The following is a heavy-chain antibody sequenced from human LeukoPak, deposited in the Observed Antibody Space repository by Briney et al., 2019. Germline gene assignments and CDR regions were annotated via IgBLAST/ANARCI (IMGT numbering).Heavy chain of an antibody. CDR2: IKGGESAR. V-gene: IGHV3-7*01. J-gene: IGHJ4*02. Sequence: GGSLRLSCAASGFTFSRYWMAWLRQSPGKGLEWVANIKGGESARHQADSVKGRFTIYRGNTRNSLYLQMTNPRGDDTAAYYCARDVVGSLDYWGQGTLVTVSS. CDR1: GFTFSRYW. CDR3: ARDVVGSLDY. D-gene: IGHD1-26*01.